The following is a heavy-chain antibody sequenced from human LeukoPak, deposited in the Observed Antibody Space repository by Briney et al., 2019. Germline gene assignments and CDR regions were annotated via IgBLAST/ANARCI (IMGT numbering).Heavy chain of an antibody. CDR1: GVTFSSYA. J-gene: IGHJ4*02. D-gene: IGHD2-8*02. V-gene: IGHV3-49*04. CDR3: SRAKSTGIFCSRAFGRGVASDY. CDR2: IRSKAYSGTT. Sequence: GGSLRLSCAASGVTFSSYAMSWVRQAPGKGLEWVGLIRSKAYSGTTECATSVRDRFTISRDDSKGIGYLEMNSLKTEDTAMYYGSRAKSTGIFCSRAFGRGVASDYWGQGTLVTVSS.